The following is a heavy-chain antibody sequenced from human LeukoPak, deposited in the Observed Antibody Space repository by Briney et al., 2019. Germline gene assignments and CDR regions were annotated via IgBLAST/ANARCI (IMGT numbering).Heavy chain of an antibody. J-gene: IGHJ3*02. CDR3: ARVRYGDYAAFDI. V-gene: IGHV4-59*01. CDR1: GASISDYY. CDR2: IYYSGST. Sequence: SETLSLTCTVAGASISDYYWSWIRQPPGKGLEWIGSIYYSGSTNYNPSLKSRVTISVDTSKNQFSLKLSSVTAADTAVYYCARVRYGDYAAFDIWGQGTMVTVSS. D-gene: IGHD4-17*01.